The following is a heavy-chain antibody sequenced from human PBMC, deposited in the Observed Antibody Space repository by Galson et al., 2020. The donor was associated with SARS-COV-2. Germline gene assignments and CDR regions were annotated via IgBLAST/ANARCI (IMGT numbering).Heavy chain of an antibody. CDR3: VKGYYYDSSGYYSFAFDI. V-gene: IGHV3-64D*06. J-gene: IGHJ3*02. Sequence: GGSLRLSCSASGFTFNSYAMHWVRQAPGKGLEYVSAISSNGGSTYYADSVKGRFTISRDNSKNTLYLQMSSLRAEDTAVYYCVKGYYYDSSGYYSFAFDIWGQGTMVTVSS. CDR1: GFTFNSYA. CDR2: ISSNGGST. D-gene: IGHD3-22*01.